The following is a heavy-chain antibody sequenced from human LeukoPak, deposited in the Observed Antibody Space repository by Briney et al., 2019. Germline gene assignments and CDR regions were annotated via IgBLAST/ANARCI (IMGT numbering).Heavy chain of an antibody. J-gene: IGHJ4*02. Sequence: PGGSLRLSCAASGFTFRSYAMSWVRQAPGKGLEWVSAISGSGGSTYYADSVKGRFTISRDNSKNTLYLQMNSLRAEDTAVYYCAKDRGSGSFPVRFDYWGQGTLVTVSS. D-gene: IGHD3-10*01. CDR2: ISGSGGST. CDR1: GFTFRSYA. V-gene: IGHV3-23*01. CDR3: AKDRGSGSFPVRFDY.